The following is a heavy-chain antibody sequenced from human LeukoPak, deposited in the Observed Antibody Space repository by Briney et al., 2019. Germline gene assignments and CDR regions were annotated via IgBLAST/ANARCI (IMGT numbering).Heavy chain of an antibody. Sequence: PSETLSLTCTVSGGSISSYYWGWIRQAPGKGLEWIGSIFYGGSTHYNPSLKSRATISVDTSKNQFSLKLTSVTAADAAMYYCARQLPTAAADTRGYFDYWGQGTVVTVSS. CDR3: ARQLPTAAADTRGYFDY. D-gene: IGHD6-25*01. CDR1: GGSISSYY. V-gene: IGHV4-39*01. J-gene: IGHJ4*01. CDR2: IFYGGST.